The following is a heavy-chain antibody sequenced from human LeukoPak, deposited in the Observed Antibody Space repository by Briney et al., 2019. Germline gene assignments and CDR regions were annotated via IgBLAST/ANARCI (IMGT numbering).Heavy chain of an antibody. J-gene: IGHJ6*02. CDR3: AKGFNRWWWELLPYYGMDV. V-gene: IGHV3-30*18. CDR2: ISYDGSNK. D-gene: IGHD1-26*01. Sequence: GGSLRLSCAASGFTFSSYGMHWVRQAPGKGLEGVAVISYDGSNKYYADSVKGRFTISRDNSKNTLYLQMNSLRAEDTAVYYCAKGFNRWWWELLPYYGMDVWGQGTTVTVSS. CDR1: GFTFSSYG.